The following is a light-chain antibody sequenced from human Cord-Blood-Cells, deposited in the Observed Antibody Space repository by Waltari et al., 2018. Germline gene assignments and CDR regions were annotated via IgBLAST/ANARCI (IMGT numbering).Light chain of an antibody. Sequence: DIVMTQSPLSLPVTPGEPASISCRSSQSLLHSNGYNYLDWYLQKPGQSPQLLIYLGSNRASGVPDRFSGSGSGTDFTLKISRVEAEDVGVYYCMQALQTPAVKLTFGGGTKVEIK. CDR3: MQALQTPAVKLT. CDR2: LGS. J-gene: IGKJ4*01. CDR1: QSLLHSNGYNY. V-gene: IGKV2-28*01.